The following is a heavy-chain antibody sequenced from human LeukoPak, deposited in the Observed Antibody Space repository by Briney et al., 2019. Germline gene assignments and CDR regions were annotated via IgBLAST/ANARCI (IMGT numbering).Heavy chain of an antibody. Sequence: TGGSLRLSCAASGFTFSSYAMSWVRQAPGKGLEWVSAIRGSGGSTYYADPVKGRFTISRDNSKNTLYLQMNSLGAEDTAVYYCAKDLGGSYFDYYYYGMDVWGQGTTVTVSS. V-gene: IGHV3-23*01. D-gene: IGHD1-26*01. J-gene: IGHJ6*02. CDR3: AKDLGGSYFDYYYYGMDV. CDR2: IRGSGGST. CDR1: GFTFSSYA.